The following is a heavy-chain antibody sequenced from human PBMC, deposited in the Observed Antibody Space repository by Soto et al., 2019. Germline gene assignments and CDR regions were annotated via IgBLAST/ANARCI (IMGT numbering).Heavy chain of an antibody. J-gene: IGHJ4*02. D-gene: IGHD2-21*02. V-gene: IGHV4-4*02. Sequence: PSETLSLTCDVSGDSIRSDKLWSWVRQSPGRGLEWIGEIHHRGTTNCNPSLKSRVTISVEKSKNQLSLEMTSLTAADTAIYYCARGGDWKFDFWGQGSLVTVPQ. CDR2: IHHRGTT. CDR3: ARGGDWKFDF. CDR1: GDSIRSDKL.